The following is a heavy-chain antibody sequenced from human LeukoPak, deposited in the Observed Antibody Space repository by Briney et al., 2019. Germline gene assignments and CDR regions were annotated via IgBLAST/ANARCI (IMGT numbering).Heavy chain of an antibody. D-gene: IGHD3-16*02. CDR1: GGTFSSYA. CDR3: ARVETKLRLGELSLGAFDY. Sequence: SVKVSCKASGGTFSSYAISWVRQAPGQGLEWMGRIIPILGIANYAQKFQGRVTITADKSTSTAYMELSSLRSEDTAVYYCARVETKLRLGELSLGAFDYWGQGTLVTVSS. J-gene: IGHJ4*02. V-gene: IGHV1-69*04. CDR2: IIPILGIA.